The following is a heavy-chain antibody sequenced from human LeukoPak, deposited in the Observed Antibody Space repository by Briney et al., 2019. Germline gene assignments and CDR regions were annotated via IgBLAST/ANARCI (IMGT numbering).Heavy chain of an antibody. Sequence: GASVKVSCKASGYIFTGYYMHWVRQAPGQGLEWMGWINPNSGDTNYAQKFQGRVTMTRDTSISTAYMELSRLRSDDTAVYYCASAVRGVTGFDYWGQGTLVTVSS. CDR1: GYIFTGYY. D-gene: IGHD3-10*01. CDR2: INPNSGDT. V-gene: IGHV1-2*02. J-gene: IGHJ4*02. CDR3: ASAVRGVTGFDY.